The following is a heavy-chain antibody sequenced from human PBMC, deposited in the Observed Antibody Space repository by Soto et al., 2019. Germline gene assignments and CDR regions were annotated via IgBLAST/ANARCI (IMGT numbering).Heavy chain of an antibody. CDR2: IYFRGST. CDR1: GGAISSGTNY. V-gene: IGHV4-39*01. J-gene: IGHJ4*02. D-gene: IGHD2-8*01. Sequence: QLHLQESGPGLVEPSETLSLTCSVSGGAISSGTNYWGWVRRAAGKGLEWIGNIYFRGSTYYNPSLKSRVTIAIDTSKNQFSLKLRSVTAADTAVYYCARMGYATGWYHFDYWGQGALVTVSS. CDR3: ARMGYATGWYHFDY.